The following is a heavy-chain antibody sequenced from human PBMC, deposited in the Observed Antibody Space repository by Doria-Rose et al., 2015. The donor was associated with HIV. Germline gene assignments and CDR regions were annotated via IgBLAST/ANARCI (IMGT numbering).Heavy chain of an antibody. Sequence: QITLKESGPVLVKPTETLTLTCTVSGVSLSSPGMGVSWIRQPPGKALEWLANIFSDDERSSEPSLQSRLTISRSTSKSQVVITMTDMDPVDTATYYCARRKSSRWYHKYYFDFWGHGTLVIVSA. CDR2: IFSDDER. D-gene: IGHD6-13*01. J-gene: IGHJ4*01. CDR1: GVSLSSPGMG. V-gene: IGHV2-26*01. CDR3: ARRKSSRWYHKYYFDF.